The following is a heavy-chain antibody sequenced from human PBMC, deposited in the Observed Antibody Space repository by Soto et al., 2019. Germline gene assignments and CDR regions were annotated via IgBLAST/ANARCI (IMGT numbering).Heavy chain of an antibody. Sequence: EVQLLESGGNLAQPGVSLRLSCAASGFTFTSYAMSWVRLAPGKGLEWVSGISNTHGRTFSSTSVTGRFNISRDNSKSTLFLQINSLSDEATALSYCAKEVSSGAGDYFDHWGQGTLVTVSS. J-gene: IGHJ4*02. D-gene: IGHD3-10*01. CDR1: GFTFTSYA. V-gene: IGHV3-23*01. CDR3: AKEVSSGAGDYFDH. CDR2: ISNTHGRT.